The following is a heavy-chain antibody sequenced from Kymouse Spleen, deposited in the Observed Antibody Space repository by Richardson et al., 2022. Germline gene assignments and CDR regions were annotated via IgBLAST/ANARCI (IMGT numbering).Heavy chain of an antibody. Sequence: EVQLVESGGGLVQPGGSLRLSCAASGFTFSSYDMHWVRQATGKGLEWVSAIGTAGDTYYPGSVKGRFTISRENAKNSLYLQMNSLRAGDTAVYYCARKSIF*LVSLLLLLRYGRLGPRDHGHRLL. CDR2: IGTAGDT. CDR1: GFTFSSYD. J-gene: IGHJ6*02. CDR3: ARKSIF*LVSLLLLLRYGR. V-gene: IGHV3-13*01. D-gene: IGHD3-9*01.